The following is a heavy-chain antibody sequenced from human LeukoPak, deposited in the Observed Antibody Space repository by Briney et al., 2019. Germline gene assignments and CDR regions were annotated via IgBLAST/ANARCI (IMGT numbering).Heavy chain of an antibody. CDR3: VTARGVDFWSGYYTPPYYFDY. CDR1: GLTFSSYS. CDR2: ISSSSSYI. V-gene: IGHV3-21*01. D-gene: IGHD3-3*01. J-gene: IGHJ4*02. Sequence: PGGSLRLSCAASGLTFSSYSMNWVRQAPGKGLEWVSSISSSSSYIYYADSVKGRFTISRDNAKNSLYLQMNSLRAEDTAVYYCVTARGVDFWSGYYTPPYYFDYWGQGTLVIVSS.